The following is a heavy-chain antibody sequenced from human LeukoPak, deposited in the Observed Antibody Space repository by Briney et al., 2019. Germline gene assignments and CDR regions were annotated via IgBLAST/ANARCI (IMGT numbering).Heavy chain of an antibody. CDR2: IWYDGSNK. D-gene: IGHD2-8*01. CDR1: GFTFSSYG. Sequence: GGSLRLSCAASGFTFSSYGMHWVRQAPGKGLEWVAVIWYDGSNKYYADSVKGRFTISGDNSKNTLYLQMNSLRAEDTAVYYCARAMVYPDEFMDVWGKGTTVTVSS. CDR3: ARAMVYPDEFMDV. J-gene: IGHJ6*03. V-gene: IGHV3-33*01.